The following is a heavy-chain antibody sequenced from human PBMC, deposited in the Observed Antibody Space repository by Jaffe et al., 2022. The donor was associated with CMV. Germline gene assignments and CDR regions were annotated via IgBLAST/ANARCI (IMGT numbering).Heavy chain of an antibody. CDR2: IHYSGNS. D-gene: IGHD3-10*01. CDR3: AGEGTPGSYAFDL. CDR1: GVSITSYH. Sequence: QVQLQESGPGLVKPSETLSLTCTVSGVSITSYHWNWIRQPPGKGLEWIGYIHYSGNSDYNPSLKSRVTMSVNTSNKQFSLRLKSVSAADTAVYYCAGEGTPGSYAFDLWGQGIMVTVSS. V-gene: IGHV4-59*01. J-gene: IGHJ3*01.